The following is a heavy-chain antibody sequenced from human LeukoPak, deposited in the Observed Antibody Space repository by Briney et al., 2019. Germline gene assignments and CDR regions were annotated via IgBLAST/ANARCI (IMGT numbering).Heavy chain of an antibody. CDR2: IYTSGST. CDR1: GGSISSGSYY. J-gene: IGHJ3*02. CDR3: ARDRPNYDFWSGYPYGDAFDI. V-gene: IGHV4-61*02. Sequence: SETLSLTCTVSGGSISSGSYYWSWIRQPAGKGLEWIRRIYTSGSTNYNPSLKSRVTISVDTSKNQFSLRLSSVTAADTAVYYCARDRPNYDFWSGYPYGDAFDIWGQGTMVTVSS. D-gene: IGHD3-3*01.